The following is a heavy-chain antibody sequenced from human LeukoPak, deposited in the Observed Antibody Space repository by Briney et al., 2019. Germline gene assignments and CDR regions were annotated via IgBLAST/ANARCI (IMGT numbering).Heavy chain of an antibody. V-gene: IGHV1-18*01. D-gene: IGHD3-9*01. Sequence: ASVKVSCKASGYTFTSYGIRWVRQAPGQGLEWMGWISAYNGNTNYAQKLQGRVTMTTDTSTSTAYMELRSLRSDDTAVYYCARGGYYNILTGYETADAFDIWGQGTMVTVSP. CDR3: ARGGYYNILTGYETADAFDI. J-gene: IGHJ3*02. CDR2: ISAYNGNT. CDR1: GYTFTSYG.